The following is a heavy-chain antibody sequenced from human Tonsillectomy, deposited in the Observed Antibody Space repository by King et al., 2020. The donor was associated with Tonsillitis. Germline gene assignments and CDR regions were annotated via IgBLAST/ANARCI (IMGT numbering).Heavy chain of an antibody. CDR3: ARSFGSGSFDYYFDY. D-gene: IGHD3-10*01. Sequence: VQLVESGGGLVQPGGSLRLSCAASGFTFSSYGMSWVRQAPGKRLEWVSYISGSSSTIHYADSVKGRLTISRDNVKNSLYLQMNSLRAEDTALYYCARSFGSGSFDYYFDYWGQGTLVTVSS. CDR2: ISGSSSTI. V-gene: IGHV3-48*01. CDR1: GFTFSSYG. J-gene: IGHJ4*02.